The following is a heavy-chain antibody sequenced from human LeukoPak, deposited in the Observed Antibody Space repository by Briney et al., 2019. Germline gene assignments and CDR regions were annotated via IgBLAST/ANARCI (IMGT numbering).Heavy chain of an antibody. J-gene: IGHJ4*02. CDR1: GFALTSYI. CDR3: VTKEPSTSGWSY. Sequence: GGSLTLSCAASGFALTSYIMSWVRQAPGKGLEWVSSLRGPEGSPFYADSVKGRFTISRDNAENSVYLQMNDLRAEDTGVYYCVTKEPSTSGWSYWGQGTLVTVSS. CDR2: LRGPEGSP. D-gene: IGHD6-19*01. V-gene: IGHV3-23*01.